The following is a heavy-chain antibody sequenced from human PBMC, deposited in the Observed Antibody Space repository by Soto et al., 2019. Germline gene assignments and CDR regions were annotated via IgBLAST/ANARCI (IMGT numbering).Heavy chain of an antibody. V-gene: IGHV4-59*08. D-gene: IGHD3-22*01. J-gene: IGHJ4*02. Sequence: SETLSLTCTVSGGSISSYYWSWIRQPPGKGLEWIGYIYYSGSTNYNPSLKSRVTISVDTSKNQFSLKLTSVAAADTAVYYCARFSSSGYYSSLAYWGQGILVTVYS. CDR3: ARFSSSGYYSSLAY. CDR2: IYYSGST. CDR1: GGSISSYY.